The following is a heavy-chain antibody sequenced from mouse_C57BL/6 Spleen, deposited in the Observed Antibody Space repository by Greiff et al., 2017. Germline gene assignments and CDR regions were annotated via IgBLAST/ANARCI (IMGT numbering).Heavy chain of an antibody. V-gene: IGHV14-4*01. CDR2: IDPENGDT. Sequence: EVQLQQSGAELVRPGASVKLSCTASGFNIKDDYMHWVKQRPEQGLEWIGWIDPENGDTEYASKFQGKATITADTSSNTAYLQLSSLTSEDTAVYYCTTGMGLRRSDYWGQGTTLTVSS. D-gene: IGHD2-4*01. CDR1: GFNIKDDY. J-gene: IGHJ2*01. CDR3: TTGMGLRRSDY.